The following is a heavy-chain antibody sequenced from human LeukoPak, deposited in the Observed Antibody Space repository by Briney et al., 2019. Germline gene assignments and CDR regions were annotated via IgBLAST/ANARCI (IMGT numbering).Heavy chain of an antibody. CDR1: GYSFTSYW. V-gene: IGHV1-8*02. Sequence: GESLKISCKASGYSFTSYWIGWVRQMPGKGLEWMGWMNPNSGNTGYAQKLQGRVTMTRNTSISTAYMELSSLRSEDTAVYYCARLGGIRWFGELSHWFDPWGQGTLVTVSS. CDR2: MNPNSGNT. D-gene: IGHD3-10*01. CDR3: ARLGGIRWFGELSHWFDP. J-gene: IGHJ5*02.